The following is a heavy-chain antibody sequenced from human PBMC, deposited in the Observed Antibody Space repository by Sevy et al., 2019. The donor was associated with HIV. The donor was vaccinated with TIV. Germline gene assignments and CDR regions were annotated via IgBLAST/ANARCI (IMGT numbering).Heavy chain of an antibody. CDR3: ARDGIRRDYYHGMDV. Sequence: SETLSLTCTVSGDSISSGNHWWSWIRQPTGKGLEWIGRVYGSGRTMYNSSLKSRVTMSVDTSKNQFSLMVSSLIAADTAIYYCARDGIRRDYYHGMDVWGQGTTVTVSS. V-gene: IGHV4-61*02. J-gene: IGHJ6*02. D-gene: IGHD3-10*01. CDR1: GDSISSGNHW. CDR2: VYGSGRT.